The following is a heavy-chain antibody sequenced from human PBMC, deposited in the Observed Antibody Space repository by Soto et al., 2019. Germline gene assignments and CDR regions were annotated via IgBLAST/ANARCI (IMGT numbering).Heavy chain of an antibody. CDR1: GFTFSSYS. CDR3: ARDPYGWEPSPFLDY. D-gene: IGHD1-26*01. V-gene: IGHV3-21*01. J-gene: IGHJ4*02. CDR2: ISSSSSYI. Sequence: GSLRLSCAASGFTFSSYSMNWVRQAPGKGLEWVSSISSSSSYIYYADSVKGRFTISRDNAKNSLYLQMNSLRAEDTAVYYCARDPYGWEPSPFLDYWGQGTLVTVSS.